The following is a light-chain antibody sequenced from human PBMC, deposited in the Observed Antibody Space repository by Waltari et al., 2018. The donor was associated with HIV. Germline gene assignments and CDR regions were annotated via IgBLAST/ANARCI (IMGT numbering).Light chain of an antibody. CDR3: GTWDGSLGSGV. CDR1: SSNIGNNS. CDR2: ETN. Sequence: QSVLTQPPSVSAAPGQKVTISCSGSSSNIGNNSVSWYQQFPGAAPKLLIYETNKRPSGIPDRFSGSKSGTSATLGVTGLQTGDEADYYCGTWDGSLGSGVFGGGTKLTVL. J-gene: IGLJ2*01. V-gene: IGLV1-51*01.